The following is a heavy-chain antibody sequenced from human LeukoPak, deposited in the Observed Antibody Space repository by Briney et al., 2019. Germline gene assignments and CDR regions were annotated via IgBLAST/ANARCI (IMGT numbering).Heavy chain of an antibody. CDR1: GFTFDDYA. CDR3: ARAYSSSFGY. Sequence: GGSLRLSCTASGFTFDDYAMHWVRQAPGKGLEWVSGISWNSGSIGYADSVKGRFTISRDNAKNTLYLQMNSLRAEDTAVYYCARAYSSSFGYWGRGTLVTVSS. V-gene: IGHV3-9*01. J-gene: IGHJ4*02. D-gene: IGHD6-6*01. CDR2: ISWNSGSI.